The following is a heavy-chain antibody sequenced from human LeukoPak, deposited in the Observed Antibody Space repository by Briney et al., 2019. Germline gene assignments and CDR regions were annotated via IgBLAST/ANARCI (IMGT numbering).Heavy chain of an antibody. Sequence: GGSLRLSCAASGFTFSDHYMDWVRQAPGKGLEWVGRSRNKANSYTTQYAPSVKGRFTVSRDDSQNSLYLQMNNLQTEDTAMYYCARGLNSFDIWGQGTMVSVSS. D-gene: IGHD5-24*01. CDR1: GFTFSDHY. CDR2: SRNKANSYTT. J-gene: IGHJ3*02. V-gene: IGHV3-72*01. CDR3: ARGLNSFDI.